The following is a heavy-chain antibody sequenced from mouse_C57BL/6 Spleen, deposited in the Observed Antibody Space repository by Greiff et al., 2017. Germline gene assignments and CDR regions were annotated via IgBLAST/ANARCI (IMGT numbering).Heavy chain of an antibody. CDR1: GFTFSSYG. CDR3: ARQEEPYYYAMDY. J-gene: IGHJ4*01. Sequence: EVKLMESGGDLVKPGGSLKLSCAASGFTFSSYGMSWVRQTPDKRLEWVATISSGGSYTYYPDSVKGRFTISRDNAKNTLYLQMSSLKSEDTAMYYCARQEEPYYYAMDYWGQGTSVTVSS. V-gene: IGHV5-6*01. CDR2: ISSGGSYT.